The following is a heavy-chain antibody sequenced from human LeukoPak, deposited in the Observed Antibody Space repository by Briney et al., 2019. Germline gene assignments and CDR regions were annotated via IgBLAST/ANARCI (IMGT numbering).Heavy chain of an antibody. CDR2: IYPGDSDT. J-gene: IGHJ4*02. Sequence: GESLKISCKGSGYSFTSYWIGWVRQMPGKGLEWMGIIYPGDSDTRYSPSFQGQVIISADKSISTAYLQWSSLKASSTAMYYCARVGRARSSSSVVDYWGQGTLVTVSP. CDR1: GYSFTSYW. V-gene: IGHV5-51*01. CDR3: ARVGRARSSSSVVDY. D-gene: IGHD6-6*01.